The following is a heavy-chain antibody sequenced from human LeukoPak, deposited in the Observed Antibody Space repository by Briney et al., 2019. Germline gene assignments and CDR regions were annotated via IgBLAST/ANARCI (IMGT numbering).Heavy chain of an antibody. D-gene: IGHD6-19*01. CDR3: ARGGRRGGGSGWYYFDY. CDR2: INPSGGST. V-gene: IGHV1-46*01. CDR1: GYTFTSYY. J-gene: IGHJ4*02. Sequence: ASAKVSCKASGYTFTSYYMHWVRQAPGQGLEWMGIINPSGGSTSYAQKFQVRVTMTRNTSTGTVYMELSSLRSEDTAVYYCARGGRRGGGSGWYYFDYWGQGTLVTVSS.